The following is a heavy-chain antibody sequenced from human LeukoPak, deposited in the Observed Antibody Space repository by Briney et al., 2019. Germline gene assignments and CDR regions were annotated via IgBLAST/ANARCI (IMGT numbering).Heavy chain of an antibody. CDR1: GDSIIGYY. CDR3: ARGERLGPDF. V-gene: IGHV4-59*01. Sequence: PSETLSLTWTVSGDSIIGYYWSWIRQPPGKGLEWIGYIHYSGSTNYNPSLKSRVTISVDTSRSHFSLKLSSATAADTAVYYCARGERLGPDFWGQGTLVTVSS. J-gene: IGHJ4*02. D-gene: IGHD1-1*01. CDR2: IHYSGST.